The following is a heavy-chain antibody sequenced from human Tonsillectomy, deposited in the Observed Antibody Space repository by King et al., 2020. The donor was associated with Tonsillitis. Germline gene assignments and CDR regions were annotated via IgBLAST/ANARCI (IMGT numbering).Heavy chain of an antibody. CDR1: GYTFTGHY. Sequence: QLVQSGAEVKKPGASVRVSCMTSGYTFTGHYLHWGRQAPGQGLEWMGWMNPDNGDTNDAQNFQGRVTMTGDTSISTAFMELTRLRSDDTAVYYCARGGLPTFDYWGQGTLVTVSS. CDR2: MNPDNGDT. J-gene: IGHJ4*02. V-gene: IGHV1-2*02. CDR3: ARGGLPTFDY.